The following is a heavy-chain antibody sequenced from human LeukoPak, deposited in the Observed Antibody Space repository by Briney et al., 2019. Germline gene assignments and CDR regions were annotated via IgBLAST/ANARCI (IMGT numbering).Heavy chain of an antibody. Sequence: VKPSETLSLTCTVSGGSISSYYWSWIRQPPGKGLEWIGYIYYSGSTNYNPSLKSRVTIPVDTSKNQFSLKLSSVTAADTAVYYCAREGRAVATFDYWGQGTLVTVSS. CDR2: IYYSGST. CDR1: GGSISSYY. D-gene: IGHD6-19*01. J-gene: IGHJ4*02. CDR3: AREGRAVATFDY. V-gene: IGHV4-59*01.